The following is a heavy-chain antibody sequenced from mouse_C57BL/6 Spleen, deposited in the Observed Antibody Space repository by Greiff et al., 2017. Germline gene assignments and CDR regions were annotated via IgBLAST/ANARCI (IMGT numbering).Heavy chain of an antibody. D-gene: IGHD2-4*01. V-gene: IGHV2-5*01. CDR2: IWRGGST. CDR1: GFSLTSYG. CDR3: AKPYEYDGAWFAY. Sequence: VQLVESGPGLVQPSQSLSITCTVSGFSLTSYGVHWVRQSPGKGLEWLGVIWRGGSTDYNAAFMSRLSITKDNSKSQVFFKMNSLQADDTAIYDCAKPYEYDGAWFAYWGQGTLVTVSA. J-gene: IGHJ3*01.